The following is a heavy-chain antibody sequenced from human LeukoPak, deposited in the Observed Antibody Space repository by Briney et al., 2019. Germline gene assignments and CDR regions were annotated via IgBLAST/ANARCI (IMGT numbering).Heavy chain of an antibody. D-gene: IGHD5-18*01. V-gene: IGHV3-48*03. CDR2: MSSSGSTI. Sequence: PGGSLRLSCAAAGITFSSYEMHWVRLAPGKGLEWVSYMSSSGSTIHYADSVKGRFTISRDNAKSSLFLQMNSLRAEDTAVYYCARSGYSYGYADYYYGMDVWGQGTTVTVSS. CDR3: ARSGYSYGYADYYYGMDV. CDR1: GITFSSYE. J-gene: IGHJ6*02.